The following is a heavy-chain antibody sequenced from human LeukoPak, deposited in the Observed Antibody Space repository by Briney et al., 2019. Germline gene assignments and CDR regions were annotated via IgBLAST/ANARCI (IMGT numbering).Heavy chain of an antibody. CDR2: IIPIFGTA. V-gene: IGHV1-69*06. J-gene: IGHJ6*04. CDR1: GGTFISYA. Sequence: ASVKVSCKASGGTFISYAISWVRQAPGQGLEWMGGIIPIFGTANYAQKFQGRVTITADKSTSTTYMELSSLRSEDTAVYYCASSRGLRYFDWLLYGGSHYGMDVWGKGTTVTVSS. D-gene: IGHD3-9*01. CDR3: ASSRGLRYFDWLLYGGSHYGMDV.